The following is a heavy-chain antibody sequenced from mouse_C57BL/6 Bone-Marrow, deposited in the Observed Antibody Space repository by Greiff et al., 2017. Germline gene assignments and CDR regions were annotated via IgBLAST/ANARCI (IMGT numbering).Heavy chain of an antibody. CDR3: TPTTVVGGGY. CDR1: GFNIKDDY. V-gene: IGHV14-4*01. D-gene: IGHD1-1*01. J-gene: IGHJ2*01. CDR2: IDPENGDT. Sequence: EVTLQESGAELVRPGASVKLSCTASGFNIKDDYMHWVKQRPEQGLEWIGWIDPENGDTEYASKFQGKATITADTSSNTAYLQLSSLTSEDTAVYYCTPTTVVGGGYWGQGTTLTVSS.